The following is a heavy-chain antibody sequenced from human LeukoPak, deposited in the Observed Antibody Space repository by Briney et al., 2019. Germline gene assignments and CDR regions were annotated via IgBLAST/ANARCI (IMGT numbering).Heavy chain of an antibody. J-gene: IGHJ6*02. D-gene: IGHD3-10*01. Sequence: GGSLRLSCAASGFTFSSYWMHWVRQAPGKGLVWVSRINSDGSSTTYADSVKGRLTISRDNAKNTLYLQMNCLRVEDTAVYYCARQEATMVRGLIRRYYYYGMDVWGQGTTVTVPS. CDR1: GFTFSSYW. CDR2: INSDGSST. CDR3: ARQEATMVRGLIRRYYYYGMDV. V-gene: IGHV3-74*03.